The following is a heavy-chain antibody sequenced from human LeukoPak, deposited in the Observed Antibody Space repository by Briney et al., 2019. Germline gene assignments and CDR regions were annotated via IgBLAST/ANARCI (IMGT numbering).Heavy chain of an antibody. CDR2: VHATGTT. CDR1: GASISLYY. J-gene: IGHJ4*02. D-gene: IGHD2-2*01. Sequence: KTSETLSLTCSVSGASISLYYWSWVRQSAGKQPEWIGRVHATGTTNYNPSLRSRVSLSVDTSKNQFSLKLSSVTAADTAVYYCARDEDRFSSTSSYWGQGTLVTVSS. CDR3: ARDEDRFSSTSSY. V-gene: IGHV4-4*07.